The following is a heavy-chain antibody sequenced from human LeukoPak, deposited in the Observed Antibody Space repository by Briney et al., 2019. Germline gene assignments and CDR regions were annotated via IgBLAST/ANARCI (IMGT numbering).Heavy chain of an antibody. Sequence: GGSLRLSCSASEFTFSSYAMHWVRQAPGKGLEYVSAISSNGGSTYYADSVKGRFTISRDNSKNTLYLQMSSLRAEGTAVYYCVKDRNTAMVEGAFDIWGQGTMVTVSS. CDR2: ISSNGGST. CDR3: VKDRNTAMVEGAFDI. CDR1: EFTFSSYA. D-gene: IGHD5-18*01. V-gene: IGHV3-64D*06. J-gene: IGHJ3*02.